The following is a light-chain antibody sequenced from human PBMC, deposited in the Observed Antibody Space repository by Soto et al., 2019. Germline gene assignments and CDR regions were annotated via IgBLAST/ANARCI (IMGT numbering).Light chain of an antibody. V-gene: IGKV3-20*01. Sequence: EIVLTQSPGTMSLSPGERATLSCRASQSVSSSYLAWYQQKPGQAPRLIIYGASSRATGIPDRCSGSGSGKDFPIIISRLEHEDFAVYYCQQDGSSPLTFGPGTKVEIK. CDR3: QQDGSSPLT. J-gene: IGKJ3*01. CDR1: QSVSSSY. CDR2: GAS.